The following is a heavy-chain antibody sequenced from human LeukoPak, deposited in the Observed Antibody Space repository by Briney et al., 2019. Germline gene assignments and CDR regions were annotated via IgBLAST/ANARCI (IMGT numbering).Heavy chain of an antibody. CDR2: ISAYNGNT. CDR3: ARAPAFSGYEVDY. Sequence: ASVKVSCKASGYTFTSYGISWVRQAAGQGGEGMGWISAYNGNTNYAQKLQGRVTMTPDTSTSTAYMELRSLRSDDTAVYYCARAPAFSGYEVDYWGQGTLVTVSS. V-gene: IGHV1-18*01. J-gene: IGHJ4*02. D-gene: IGHD5-12*01. CDR1: GYTFTSYG.